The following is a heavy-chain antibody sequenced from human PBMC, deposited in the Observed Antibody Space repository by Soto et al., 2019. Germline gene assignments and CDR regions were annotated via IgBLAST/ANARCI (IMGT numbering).Heavy chain of an antibody. V-gene: IGHV3-23*01. Sequence: GGSQRHSYVACGCTFSGHGWSWVRQAPGQGLEWVSTINPSGDSTFYADSVKGRFTISRDNSKNTVYLQMNSLSVGDTAVYLCAKGDVSTAGSIDYWGQGALVTVSS. CDR3: AKGDVSTAGSIDY. J-gene: IGHJ4*02. CDR2: INPSGDST. CDR1: GCTFSGHG. D-gene: IGHD6-13*01.